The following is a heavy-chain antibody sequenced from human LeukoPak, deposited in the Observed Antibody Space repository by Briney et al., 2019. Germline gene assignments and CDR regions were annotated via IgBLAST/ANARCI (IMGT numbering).Heavy chain of an antibody. CDR1: GHTFTSYY. J-gene: IGHJ3*02. CDR3: ARSRGYYDFWSGSHDAFDI. D-gene: IGHD3-3*01. V-gene: IGHV1-46*01. Sequence: ASVKVSCKASGHTFTSYYMHWVRQAPGQGLEWMGIINPSGGSTSYAQKFQGRVTMTRDMSTSTVYMELSSLRSEDTAVYYCARSRGYYDFWSGSHDAFDIWGQGTMVTVSS. CDR2: INPSGGST.